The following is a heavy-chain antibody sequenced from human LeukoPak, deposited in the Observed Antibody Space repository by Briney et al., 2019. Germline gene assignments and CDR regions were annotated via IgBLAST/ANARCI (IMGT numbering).Heavy chain of an antibody. D-gene: IGHD2-15*01. V-gene: IGHV1-2*02. CDR3: ARDRGLTTPVPFDY. CDR2: INPNSGGT. J-gene: IGHJ4*02. CDR1: GYTFTGYY. Sequence: ASVKVSCKASGYTFTGYYMHWVRQAPGQGLEWMGWINPNSGGTNYAQKFQGRVTMTRDTSISTAYMELSRLRSDDTAVYYCARDRGLTTPVPFDYWGQGTLVTVSS.